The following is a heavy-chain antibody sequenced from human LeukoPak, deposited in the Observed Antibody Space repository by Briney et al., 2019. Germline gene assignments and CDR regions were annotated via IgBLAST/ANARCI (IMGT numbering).Heavy chain of an antibody. Sequence: ASVKVSCKASGYTFTSYGISWVRQAPGQGLEWMGWISAYNGKTNNAQKLQGRVTMTTDTSTSTAYMELRSLRSDDTAVYYCARADCSSTSCYEFDYWGQGTLVTVSS. V-gene: IGHV1-18*01. CDR2: ISAYNGKT. D-gene: IGHD2-2*01. J-gene: IGHJ4*02. CDR1: GYTFTSYG. CDR3: ARADCSSTSCYEFDY.